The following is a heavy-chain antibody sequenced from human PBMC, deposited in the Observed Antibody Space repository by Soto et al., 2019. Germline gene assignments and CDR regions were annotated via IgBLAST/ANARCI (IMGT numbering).Heavy chain of an antibody. D-gene: IGHD4-17*01. CDR1: GGTFSSYA. CDR2: IIPIFGTA. Sequence: SVKVSCKASGGTFSSYATSWVRQAPGQGLEWMGGIIPIFGTANYAQKFQGRVTITADESTSTAYMELSSLRSEDTAVYYCARGYGDYYYYYGMDVWGQGTTVTVSS. CDR3: ARGYGDYYYYYGMDV. V-gene: IGHV1-69*13. J-gene: IGHJ6*02.